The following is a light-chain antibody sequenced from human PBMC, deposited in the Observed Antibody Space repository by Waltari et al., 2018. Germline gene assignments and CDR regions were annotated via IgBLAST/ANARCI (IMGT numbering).Light chain of an antibody. J-gene: IGKJ1*01. CDR1: QSVSRS. CDR2: GAS. V-gene: IGKV3-20*01. Sequence: IVLTQSPGTLSLSPGERATLSCRASQSVSRSLAWYQQKPGQAPKLLIYGASTRATGXXDRFTGSGSGTDFSLTISSLEPEDFAIYFCQHYVRLPATFGQGTKVEIK. CDR3: QHYVRLPAT.